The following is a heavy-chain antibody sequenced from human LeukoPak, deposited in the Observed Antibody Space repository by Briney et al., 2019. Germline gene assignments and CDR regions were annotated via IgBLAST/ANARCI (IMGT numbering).Heavy chain of an antibody. CDR1: GGSISSGSYY. Sequence: TSETLSLTCTVSGGSISSGSYYWSWIRQPAGKGLEWIGRIYTSGSTNYNPSLKSRVTISVDTSKNQFSLKLSSVTAADTAVYYCARDALLGAGDYWGQGTLVTVSS. J-gene: IGHJ4*02. CDR2: IYTSGST. CDR3: ARDALLGAGDY. V-gene: IGHV4-61*02. D-gene: IGHD7-27*01.